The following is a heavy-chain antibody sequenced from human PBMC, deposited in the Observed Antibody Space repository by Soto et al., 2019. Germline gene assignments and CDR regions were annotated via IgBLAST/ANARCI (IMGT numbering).Heavy chain of an antibody. V-gene: IGHV3-21*01. CDR2: ISSSGSYI. CDR1: GFTFSSYS. CDR3: ARDIVVAATGFDY. D-gene: IGHD2-15*01. Sequence: EVQLVESGGGLVKPGGSLRLSCAASGFTFSSYSMNWVRQAPGKGLEWVSSISSSGSYIYYADSVKGRFPISRDNAKNSLYLQMNSLRAEDTAVYYCARDIVVAATGFDYWGQGTLVTVSS. J-gene: IGHJ4*02.